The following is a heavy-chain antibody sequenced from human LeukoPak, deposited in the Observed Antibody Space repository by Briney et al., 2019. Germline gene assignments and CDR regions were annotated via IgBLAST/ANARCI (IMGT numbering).Heavy chain of an antibody. V-gene: IGHV3-48*03. CDR3: ARVRQNLDWLSPRSYYYYVMDV. D-gene: IGHD3-9*01. Sequence: QPGGSLRLFCAASEFTFSSFDINWVRQAPGKGLEWGSYFSFRRRITLYSDSVKGRFTISRDNPSNSLYLQMNSLRAEDTAICYCARVRQNLDWLSPRSYYYYVMDVWGQGTTVTVSS. J-gene: IGHJ6*02. CDR2: FSFRRRIT. CDR1: EFTFSSFD.